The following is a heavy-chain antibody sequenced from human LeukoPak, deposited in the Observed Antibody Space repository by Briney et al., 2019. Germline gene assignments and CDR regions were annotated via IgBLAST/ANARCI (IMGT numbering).Heavy chain of an antibody. CDR1: GYTFTGYY. Sequence: ASVKVSCKASGYTFTGYYIHWVRQAPGQGLEWMGWISAYNGNTNYAQKLQGRVTMTTDTSTSTAYMELRSLRSDDTAVYYCARELGATYRNWFDPWGQGTLVTVSS. V-gene: IGHV1-18*04. D-gene: IGHD1-26*01. CDR3: ARELGATYRNWFDP. CDR2: ISAYNGNT. J-gene: IGHJ5*02.